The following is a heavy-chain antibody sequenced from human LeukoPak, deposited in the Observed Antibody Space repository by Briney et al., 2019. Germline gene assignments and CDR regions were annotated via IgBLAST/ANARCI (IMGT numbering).Heavy chain of an antibody. CDR1: GFTFSSYS. V-gene: IGHV3-21*01. CDR2: ISSSSSYI. D-gene: IGHD3-22*01. Sequence: GGSLRLSCAASGFTFSSYSMNLVRQAPGKGLEWVSSISSSSSYIYYADSVKGRFTISRDNAKSSLYLQMNSLRAEDTAVYYCARDPFYDSSGYYGYYYYYGMDVWGQGTTVTVSS. J-gene: IGHJ6*02. CDR3: ARDPFYDSSGYYGYYYYYGMDV.